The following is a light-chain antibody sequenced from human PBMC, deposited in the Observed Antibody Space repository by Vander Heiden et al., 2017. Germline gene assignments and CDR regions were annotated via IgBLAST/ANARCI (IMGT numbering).Light chain of an antibody. CDR2: WAS. J-gene: IGKJ2*01. CDR3: QQYYTIPYT. CDR1: QRGLHSSNNRNY. Sequence: DIVMTQSPDYLAVSLGERATINCTSSQRGLHSSNNRNYLAWYQQKPGQPPKLLIYWASTRESGVPDRFSGSGSGADFTLTISSLQAEDVAVYYCQQYYTIPYTFGQGTNLEVK. V-gene: IGKV4-1*01.